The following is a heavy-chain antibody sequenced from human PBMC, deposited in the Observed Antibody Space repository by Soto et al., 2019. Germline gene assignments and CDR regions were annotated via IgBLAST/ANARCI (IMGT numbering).Heavy chain of an antibody. CDR1: GYTFTSYG. D-gene: IGHD3-10*01. CDR3: ARDLRDPTVDYYYYYGMDV. CDR2: ISAYNGNT. V-gene: IGHV1-18*01. Sequence: GASVKVSCKASGYTFTSYGISWVRQAPGQGLEWMGWISAYNGNTNYAQKLQGRVTMTTDTSTSTAYMELRSLRSDDTAVYYCARDLRDPTVDYYYYYGMDVWGKGTTVTVSS. J-gene: IGHJ6*04.